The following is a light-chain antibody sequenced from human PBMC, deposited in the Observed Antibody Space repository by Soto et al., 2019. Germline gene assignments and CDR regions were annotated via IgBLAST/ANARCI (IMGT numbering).Light chain of an antibody. CDR2: DTS. CDR3: NQRNK. Sequence: EVVLTQSPATLALAPGERATLSCSTSQFLSSYLAWYQQKYGPPPRLLIYDTSNRATGIPAKFTGSRAGTDFTLTISSLEPEDVGVYFCNQRNKFGQGTRLEIK. CDR1: QFLSSY. J-gene: IGKJ5*01. V-gene: IGKV3-11*01.